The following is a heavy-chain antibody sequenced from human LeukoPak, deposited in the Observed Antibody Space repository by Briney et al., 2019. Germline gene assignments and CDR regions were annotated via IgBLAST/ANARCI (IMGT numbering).Heavy chain of an antibody. V-gene: IGHV1-2*02. CDR1: GGTFSSYA. CDR2: IIPISGAT. D-gene: IGHD3-16*01. J-gene: IGHJ4*02. Sequence: GASVKVSCTASGGTFSSYAISWVRQAPGQGLEWMGGIIPISGATNYAQNFQGRVTMTRDTSISTAYMELSRLRSDDTAVYYCAREGIGGGLLKGYWGQGALVTVSS. CDR3: AREGIGGGLLKGY.